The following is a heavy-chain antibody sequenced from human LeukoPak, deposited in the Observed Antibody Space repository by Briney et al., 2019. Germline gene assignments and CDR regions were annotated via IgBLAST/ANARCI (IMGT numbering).Heavy chain of an antibody. D-gene: IGHD2-8*01. CDR2: IIPIFGTA. CDR1: GGTFSSYA. CDR3: ARDQDEYCTNGVCYTGAVY. Sequence: SVKVSCKASGGTFSSYAISWVRQAPGQGLEWMGGIIPIFGTANYAQKFQGRVTITADESTSTAYMELSSLRSEDTAVYYCARDQDEYCTNGVCYTGAVYWGQGTLVTVSS. V-gene: IGHV1-69*13. J-gene: IGHJ4*02.